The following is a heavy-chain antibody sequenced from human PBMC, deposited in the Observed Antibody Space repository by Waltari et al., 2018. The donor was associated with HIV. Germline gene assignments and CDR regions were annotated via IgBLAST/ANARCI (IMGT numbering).Heavy chain of an antibody. CDR3: TTDKSWSPDY. J-gene: IGHJ4*02. CDR2: IKRKIDGGTA. Sequence: EVRLVESGGGLVKPGGSHIISCKASGFGFSHAWMSWVRQAPGKGLEWLGRIKRKIDGGTADYTQSVQGRFSISRDDSTNTLYLEMNRLKSEDTAVYYCTTDKSWSPDYWGQGTLVTVSS. CDR1: GFGFSHAW. V-gene: IGHV3-15*01.